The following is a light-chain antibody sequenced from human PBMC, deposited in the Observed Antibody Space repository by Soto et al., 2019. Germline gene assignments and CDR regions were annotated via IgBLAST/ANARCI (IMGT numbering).Light chain of an antibody. CDR3: QQSYSTWT. CDR2: GAS. Sequence: DIPMTQSPSSLSASVGDRVTITCRASQSVDNFLNWYQQKPGKAPKLLIYGASSLQTGVPSRFSGSGSGTDFTLTISSLQPADFGTYYCQQSYSTWTFGQGTKVEIK. CDR1: QSVDNF. J-gene: IGKJ1*01. V-gene: IGKV1-39*01.